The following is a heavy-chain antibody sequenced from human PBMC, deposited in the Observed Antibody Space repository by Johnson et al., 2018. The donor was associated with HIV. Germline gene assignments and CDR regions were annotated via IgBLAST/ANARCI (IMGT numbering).Heavy chain of an antibody. V-gene: IGHV3-20*04. CDR2: INWNGGST. D-gene: IGHD6-6*01. CDR1: GFTFSSYA. J-gene: IGHJ3*02. Sequence: VQLVESGGGVVQPGGSLRLSCVASGFTFSSYAMHWVRQAPGKGLEWVSGINWNGGSTSYADSVKGRFTISRDNAKNSLYLQMNSLRAEDTALYYCARDRDSSSSEDAFDIWGQGTMVTVSS. CDR3: ARDRDSSSSEDAFDI.